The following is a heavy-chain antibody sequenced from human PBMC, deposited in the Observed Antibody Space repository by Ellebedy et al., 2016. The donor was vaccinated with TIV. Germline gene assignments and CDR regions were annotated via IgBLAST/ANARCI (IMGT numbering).Heavy chain of an antibody. V-gene: IGHV3-11*01. Sequence: PGGSLRLSCAASGFAFSDFYMTWIRQAPGKGLEWVSSISGSGTTIYYADSVKGRFTISRDNAKNSLFLQMNSLRVEDTAVYYCARGSAMVSFWGQGALVTVSS. CDR1: GFAFSDFY. CDR2: ISGSGTTI. J-gene: IGHJ4*02. D-gene: IGHD5-18*01. CDR3: ARGSAMVSF.